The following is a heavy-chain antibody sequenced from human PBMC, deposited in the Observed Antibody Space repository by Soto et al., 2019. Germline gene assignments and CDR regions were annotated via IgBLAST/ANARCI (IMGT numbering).Heavy chain of an antibody. CDR2: ISSSSSYI. CDR3: AGTRRDAYNHYYYYYGMDV. CDR1: GFTFSSYN. J-gene: IGHJ6*02. D-gene: IGHD1-1*01. V-gene: IGHV3-21*01. Sequence: EVQLVESGGGLVKPGGSLRLSCAASGFTFSSYNMNCVRQAPGKGLEWVSSISSSSSYIYYEDSVKSRFTISRDNTKNPLYLQINSLRAEYTAVYDCAGTRRDAYNHYYYYYGMDVWGQGTTVTVSS.